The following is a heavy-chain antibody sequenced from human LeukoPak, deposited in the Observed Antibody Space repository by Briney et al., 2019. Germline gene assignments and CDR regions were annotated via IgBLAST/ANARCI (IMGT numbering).Heavy chain of an antibody. CDR1: GGSISSGGYY. D-gene: IGHD2-8*01. Sequence: SETLSLTCTVSGGSISSGGYYWSWIRQHPGKGLEWTGYIYYSGSTYYNPSLKRRVTISVDTSKNQFSLKLSSVTAADTAVYYCARAFRYCTNGVCYSGSGALDYWGQGTLVTVSS. CDR2: IYYSGST. V-gene: IGHV4-31*03. J-gene: IGHJ4*02. CDR3: ARAFRYCTNGVCYSGSGALDY.